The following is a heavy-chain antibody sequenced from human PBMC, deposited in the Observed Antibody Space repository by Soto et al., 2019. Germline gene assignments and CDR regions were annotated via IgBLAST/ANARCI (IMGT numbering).Heavy chain of an antibody. D-gene: IGHD3-22*01. CDR2: INGDGSFT. Sequence: EVQLVESGGGLVQPGGSQRLSCAASAFTFKNHWMHWVRQVPGKGPVWVSRINGDGSFTSYADAVKGRFTISRDNAQSTPSQXMNSLRAEDTAVYYCAREIYDDYDSSGFDHWGQGTLVTVSS. CDR3: AREIYDDYDSSGFDH. CDR1: AFTFKNHW. J-gene: IGHJ4*02. V-gene: IGHV3-74*01.